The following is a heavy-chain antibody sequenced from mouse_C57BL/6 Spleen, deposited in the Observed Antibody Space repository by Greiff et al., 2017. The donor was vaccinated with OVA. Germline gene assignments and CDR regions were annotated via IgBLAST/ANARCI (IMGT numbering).Heavy chain of an antibody. CDR2: IYPGDGDT. CDR1: GYAFSSSW. D-gene: IGHD1-1*01. Sequence: VQLQQSGPELVKPGASVKISCKASGYAFSSSWMNWVKQRPGKGLEWIGRIYPGDGDTNYNGKIKGKATLTADKSSSTAYMKLSSLTSEDSAVYFFARYGSSYNFDYWGQGTTLTVSS. V-gene: IGHV1-82*01. J-gene: IGHJ2*01. CDR3: ARYGSSYNFDY.